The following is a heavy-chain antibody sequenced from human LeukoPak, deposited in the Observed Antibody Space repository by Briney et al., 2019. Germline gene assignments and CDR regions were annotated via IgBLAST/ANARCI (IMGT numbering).Heavy chain of an antibody. V-gene: IGHV4-59*01. CDR3: ARASIAVAGLDY. J-gene: IGHJ4*02. CDR1: GGSISSYY. Sequence: PSETLSLTCTVSGGSISSYYWSWIRQPPGKGLEWIGYIYYIGRTNYNPSLKSRVTISVDTSKNQFSLKLSSVTAADTAVYYCARASIAVAGLDYWGQGTLVTVSS. CDR2: IYYIGRT. D-gene: IGHD6-19*01.